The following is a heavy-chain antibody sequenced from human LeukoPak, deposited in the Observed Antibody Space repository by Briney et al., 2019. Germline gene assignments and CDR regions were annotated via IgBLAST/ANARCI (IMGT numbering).Heavy chain of an antibody. CDR2: ISGSGGST. CDR3: AREYSSSSSVDY. D-gene: IGHD6-6*01. CDR1: GFTFSSYA. Sequence: GGSLRLSCAASGFTFSSYAMSWVRQAPGKGLEWVSAISGSGGSTYYADSVKGPFTISRDNSKNTLYLQMNSLRAEDTAVYYCAREYSSSSSVDYWGQGTLVTVSS. V-gene: IGHV3-23*01. J-gene: IGHJ4*02.